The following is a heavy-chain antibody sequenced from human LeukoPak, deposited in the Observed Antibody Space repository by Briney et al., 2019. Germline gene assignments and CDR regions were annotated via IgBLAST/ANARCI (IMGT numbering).Heavy chain of an antibody. CDR3: ARGYCSGGSCYYYMDV. CDR1: GFTFSSYS. CDR2: ISSSSSYI. J-gene: IGHJ6*03. V-gene: IGHV3-21*01. D-gene: IGHD2-15*01. Sequence: GGSLRLSCAASGFTFSSYSMNWVRQAPGKGLEWVSSISSSSSYIYYADSVKGRFTISRDHAKNLLYLQMNTLRAEDTAVYYCARGYCSGGSCYYYMDVWGKGTTVTVSS.